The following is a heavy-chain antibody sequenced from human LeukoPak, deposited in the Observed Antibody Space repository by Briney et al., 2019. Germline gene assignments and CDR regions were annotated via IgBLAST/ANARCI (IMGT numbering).Heavy chain of an antibody. CDR2: ISGSGGST. CDR1: GFTFSSYA. D-gene: IGHD6-19*01. Sequence: GGSLRLSCAASGFTFSSYAMGWVRQAPGKGLEWVSAISGSGGSTYYADSVKGRFTISRDNSKNTLYLQMNSLGAEDTAVYYCAKIHTGYSSGWSLYYFDYWGQGTLVTVSS. CDR3: AKIHTGYSSGWSLYYFDY. V-gene: IGHV3-23*01. J-gene: IGHJ4*02.